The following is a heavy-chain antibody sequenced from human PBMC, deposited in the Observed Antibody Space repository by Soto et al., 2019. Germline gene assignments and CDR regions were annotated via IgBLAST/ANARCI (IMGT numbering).Heavy chain of an antibody. D-gene: IGHD6-13*01. CDR1: GGSISSYY. J-gene: IGHJ4*02. CDR2: IYYSGST. Sequence: SETLSLTCTVSGGSISSYYWSWIRQPPGKGLEWIGYIYYSGSTNYNPSLKSRVTISVDTSKNQFSLKLSSVTAADTAVYYCARSTSWYSSSWAYYVDYWGQGTLVTSPQ. V-gene: IGHV4-59*01. CDR3: ARSTSWYSSSWAYYVDY.